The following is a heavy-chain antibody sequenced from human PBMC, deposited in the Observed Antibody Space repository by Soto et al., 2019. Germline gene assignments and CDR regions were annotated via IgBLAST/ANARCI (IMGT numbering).Heavy chain of an antibody. Sequence: VSLKISCKGSGYSFAGYWITWVRQKPGKGLEWMGRIDPSDSLTYYSPSFRGHVTISVTKSITTVFLQWSSLRASDTAMYYCARQIYDSDTGPNFQYYFDSWGQGTPVTVSS. CDR2: IDPSDSLT. CDR3: ARQIYDSDTGPNFQYYFDS. CDR1: GYSFAGYW. J-gene: IGHJ4*02. V-gene: IGHV5-10-1*01. D-gene: IGHD3-22*01.